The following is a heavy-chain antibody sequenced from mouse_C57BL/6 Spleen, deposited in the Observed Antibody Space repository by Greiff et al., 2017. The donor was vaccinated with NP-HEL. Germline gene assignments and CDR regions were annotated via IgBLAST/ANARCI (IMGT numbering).Heavy chain of an antibody. CDR3: ARSTIGSFYWYFDV. CDR1: GYTFTDYN. J-gene: IGHJ1*03. Sequence: EVKLVESGPELVKPGASVKIPCKASGYTFTDYNMDWVKQSHGKSLEWIGDINPNNGGTIYNQKFKGKATLTVDKSSSTAYMELRSLTSEDTAVYYCARSTIGSFYWYFDVWGTGTTVTVSS. D-gene: IGHD1-1*01. CDR2: INPNNGGT. V-gene: IGHV1-18*01.